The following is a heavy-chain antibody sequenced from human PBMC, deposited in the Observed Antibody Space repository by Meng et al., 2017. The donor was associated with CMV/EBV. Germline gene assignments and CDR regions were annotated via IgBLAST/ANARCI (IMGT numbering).Heavy chain of an antibody. D-gene: IGHD3-10*01. CDR1: GFTFSSYW. J-gene: IGHJ5*02. CDR3: ARYGEGGWFDP. Sequence: AGSLRLSCAASGFTFSSYWMHWVRQAPGKGLVWVSRINSDGSSTSYADSVKGRFTISRDNAKNTLYLQMNSLRAEDTAVYYCARYGEGGWFDPWGQGTLVTVSS. CDR2: INSDGSST. V-gene: IGHV3-74*01.